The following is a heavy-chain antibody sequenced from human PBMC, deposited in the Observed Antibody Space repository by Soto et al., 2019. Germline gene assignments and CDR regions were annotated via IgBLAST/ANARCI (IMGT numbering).Heavy chain of an antibody. D-gene: IGHD1-26*01. CDR3: ARFLPGSGANV. V-gene: IGHV1-69*12. Sequence: QVQLVQSGAEVKKPGSSVKVSCKASGGTFSSYVISWVRQAPGHGLEWMGGIIPIFGSSNYAQRFQGRVTITADESTSTAYMELSSLRSEDTAVYYCARFLPGSGANVWGQGTTVTVSS. CDR1: GGTFSSYV. J-gene: IGHJ6*02. CDR2: IIPIFGSS.